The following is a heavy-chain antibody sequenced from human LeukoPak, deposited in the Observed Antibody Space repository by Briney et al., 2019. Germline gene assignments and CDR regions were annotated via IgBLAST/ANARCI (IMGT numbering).Heavy chain of an antibody. CDR3: ARELPFDY. J-gene: IGHJ4*02. V-gene: IGHV3-30-3*01. D-gene: IGHD2-15*01. Sequence: GGSLRLSCAASGFAFRSHAMHWVRQAPGKGLDWVAFISYDGNIKYYADSVKGRFTISRDNSKNTLYLQMNSLRAEDTAVYYCARELPFDYWGQGTLVTVSS. CDR2: ISYDGNIK. CDR1: GFAFRSHA.